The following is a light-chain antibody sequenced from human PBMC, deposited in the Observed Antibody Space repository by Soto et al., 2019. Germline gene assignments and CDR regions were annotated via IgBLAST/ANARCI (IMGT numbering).Light chain of an antibody. CDR3: SSYAGSYKYV. V-gene: IGLV2-8*01. CDR1: SSDVGGYNY. Sequence: QSVLTQPPSASGSHGQSVTISCTGTSSDVGGYNYVSWYQQHPGKAPKLMIYEVTKRPSGVPDRFSASKSDNTASLTVSGLQAEDEADYYCSSYAGSYKYVFGTGTKVTVL. CDR2: EVT. J-gene: IGLJ1*01.